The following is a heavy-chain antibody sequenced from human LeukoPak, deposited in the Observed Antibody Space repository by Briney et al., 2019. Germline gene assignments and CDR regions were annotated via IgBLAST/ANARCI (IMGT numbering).Heavy chain of an antibody. Sequence: ASVKVSCKASGYTFTSYDINWVRQATGQELEWMGWMNPNSGNTGYAQKFQGRVTMTRNTSISTAYMELSSLRSEDTAVYYCARGGGVWRGNWFDPWGQGTLVTVSS. CDR1: GYTFTSYD. D-gene: IGHD2-8*01. V-gene: IGHV1-8*01. J-gene: IGHJ5*02. CDR3: ARGGGVWRGNWFDP. CDR2: MNPNSGNT.